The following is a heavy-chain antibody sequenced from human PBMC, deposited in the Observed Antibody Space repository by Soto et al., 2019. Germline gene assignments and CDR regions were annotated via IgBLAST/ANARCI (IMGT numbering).Heavy chain of an antibody. D-gene: IGHD6-13*01. Sequence: QVQLVESGGGVVQPGRSLRLSCAASGFTFSSYAMHWVRQAPGKGLEWVAVISYDGSNKYYADSVKGRFTISRDNSKNTLYLQMNSLRAEDTAVYYCARPRGRWHYYDYGMDVWGQGTTVTVSS. CDR2: ISYDGSNK. J-gene: IGHJ6*02. V-gene: IGHV3-30-3*01. CDR1: GFTFSSYA. CDR3: ARPRGRWHYYDYGMDV.